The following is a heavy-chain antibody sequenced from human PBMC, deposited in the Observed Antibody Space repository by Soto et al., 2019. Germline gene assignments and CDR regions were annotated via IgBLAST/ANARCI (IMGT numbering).Heavy chain of an antibody. CDR3: ARDVKQRWIQSAYFDY. V-gene: IGHV3-30-3*01. D-gene: IGHD5-18*01. CDR1: GFTFSSYA. J-gene: IGHJ4*02. Sequence: GGSLRLSCAASGFTFSSYAMHWVRQAPGKGLEWVAVISYNGSNKYYADSVKGRFTISRDNSKNTLYLQMNSLRAEDTAVYYCARDVKQRWIQSAYFDYWGQGTLVTVSS. CDR2: ISYNGSNK.